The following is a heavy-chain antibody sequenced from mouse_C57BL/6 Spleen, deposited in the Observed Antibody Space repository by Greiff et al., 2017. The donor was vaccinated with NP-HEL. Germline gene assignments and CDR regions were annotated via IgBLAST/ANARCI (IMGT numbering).Heavy chain of an antibody. V-gene: IGHV1-55*01. CDR2: IYPGSGST. CDR3: ARGNYYGSSYGGYFDV. D-gene: IGHD1-1*01. Sequence: VQLRQPGAELVKPGASVKMSCKASGYTFTSYWITWVKQRPGQGLEWIGDIYPGSGSTNYNEKFKSKATLTVDTSSSTAYMQLSSLTSEDSAVYYCARGNYYGSSYGGYFDVWGTGTTVTVSS. J-gene: IGHJ1*03. CDR1: GYTFTSYW.